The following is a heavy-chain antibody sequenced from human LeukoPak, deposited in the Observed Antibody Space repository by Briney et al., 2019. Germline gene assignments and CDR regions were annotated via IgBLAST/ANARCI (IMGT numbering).Heavy chain of an antibody. Sequence: PGGSLRLSCAASGFTFSSYWMSWVRQAPGKGMEWVANIKKDGSEKYYVDSVKGRFTISRDNAKNSLYLQMNSLRAEDTAVYYCARVQPLEWLTHSFDYWGQGTLVTVSS. V-gene: IGHV3-7*01. D-gene: IGHD3-3*01. CDR3: ARVQPLEWLTHSFDY. CDR2: IKKDGSEK. J-gene: IGHJ4*02. CDR1: GFTFSSYW.